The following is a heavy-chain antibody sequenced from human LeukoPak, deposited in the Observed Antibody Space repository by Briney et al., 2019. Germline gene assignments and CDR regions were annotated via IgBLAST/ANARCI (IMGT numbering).Heavy chain of an antibody. D-gene: IGHD4-17*01. CDR1: GFTVSSNY. Sequence: GGSLRLSCAASGFTVSSNYMTWVRQAPGKGLEWVSVIYSGGGTYYADSVKGRFTISRDNSKNTLCLQMNSLRAEDTAVYYCAKEIWPTVTTPGHTHFDYWGQGTLVTVSS. V-gene: IGHV3-53*05. J-gene: IGHJ4*02. CDR3: AKEIWPTVTTPGHTHFDY. CDR2: IYSGGGT.